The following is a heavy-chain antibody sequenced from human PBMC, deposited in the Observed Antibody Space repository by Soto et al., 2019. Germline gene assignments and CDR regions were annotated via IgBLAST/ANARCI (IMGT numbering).Heavy chain of an antibody. Sequence: QITLKESGTTLVKPTQTLTLTCTFSGFSLSTSGVGVGWIRQPPGKALDWLALIYWDDDKRYSPSLKSRLSMPKNPSKNQVVLTVTSIVPVDTATYSCAPSYRLYGSTETHFDYSGQGTLVPVSS. CDR1: GFSLSTSGVG. D-gene: IGHD3-10*01. CDR2: IYWDDDK. V-gene: IGHV2-5*02. J-gene: IGHJ4*02. CDR3: APSYRLYGSTETHFDY.